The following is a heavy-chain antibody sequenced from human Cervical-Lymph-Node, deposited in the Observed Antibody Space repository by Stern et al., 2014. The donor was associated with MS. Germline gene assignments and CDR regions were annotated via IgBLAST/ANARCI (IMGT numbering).Heavy chain of an antibody. CDR3: ARGPPDIVATIIDY. J-gene: IGHJ4*02. Sequence: VHLVESGGGVVQPGRSLRLSCAASGFTFSSYAMHWVRQAPGKGLEWVAVISYDGSNKYYADSVKGRFTISRDNSKNTLYLQMNSLRAEDTAVYYCARGPPDIVATIIDYWGQGTLVTVSS. V-gene: IGHV3-30*04. CDR1: GFTFSSYA. CDR2: ISYDGSNK. D-gene: IGHD5-12*01.